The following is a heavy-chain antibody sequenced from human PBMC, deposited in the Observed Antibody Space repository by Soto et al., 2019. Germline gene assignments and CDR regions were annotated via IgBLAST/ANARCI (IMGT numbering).Heavy chain of an antibody. D-gene: IGHD6-19*01. Sequence: GGSLRLSCAASGFTFSSYGMHWVRQAPGKGLEWVAVIWYDGSNKYYADSVKGRFTISRDNSKNTLYLQMNSLRAEDTAVYYCARDGGSQWLVRNYFDYWGQGTLVTVSS. J-gene: IGHJ4*02. CDR2: IWYDGSNK. CDR1: GFTFSSYG. V-gene: IGHV3-33*01. CDR3: ARDGGSQWLVRNYFDY.